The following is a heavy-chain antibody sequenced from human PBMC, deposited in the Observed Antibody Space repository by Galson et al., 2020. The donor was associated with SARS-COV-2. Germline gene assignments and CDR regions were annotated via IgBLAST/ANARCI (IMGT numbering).Heavy chain of an antibody. D-gene: IGHD3-3*01. V-gene: IGHV3-33*01. CDR3: ARDKFLEYAFDI. CDR1: GFTFSSSG. CDR2: IWYDGSNK. Sequence: TGGSLRLSCAASGFTFSSSGMHWVRQAPGKGLEWVAVIWYDGSNKYYADSVKGRFTISRDNSKNTLYLQMNSLRAEDTAVYYCARDKFLEYAFDIWGQGTLVTVSS. J-gene: IGHJ3*02.